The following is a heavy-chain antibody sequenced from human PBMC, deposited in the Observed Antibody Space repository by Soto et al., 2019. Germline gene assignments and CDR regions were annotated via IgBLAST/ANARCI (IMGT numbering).Heavy chain of an antibody. D-gene: IGHD5-12*01. V-gene: IGHV3-23*01. CDR1: GFSFSNYS. Sequence: VGSLRLSCASTGFSFSNYSMTLVLQAPGKCLECISAITDSCDNSIYAGSVRGRFTISRDNSKNIVYLQMNSLRVGDTARYYCAQGSVQWCYHSGQCYTLEIWGKGVPVNVXS. CDR2: ITDSCDNS. CDR3: AQGSVQWCYHSGQCYTLEI. J-gene: IGHJ6*04.